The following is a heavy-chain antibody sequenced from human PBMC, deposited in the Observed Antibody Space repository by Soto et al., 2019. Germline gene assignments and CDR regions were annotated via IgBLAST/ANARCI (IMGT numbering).Heavy chain of an antibody. V-gene: IGHV3-23*01. CDR2: VNGEGTAT. CDR3: AKITRS. CDR1: GLRVSSFA. D-gene: IGHD3-16*01. J-gene: IGHJ4*02. Sequence: EVQLLESGGGLVQPGGSLRLSCAASGLRVSSFAMTWVRQAPGKGLEWISSVNGEGTATYYANSVKGRFTISRDTSKNTLYLQMDSLRAEDTAVYYCAKITRSWGQGTLVTVSS.